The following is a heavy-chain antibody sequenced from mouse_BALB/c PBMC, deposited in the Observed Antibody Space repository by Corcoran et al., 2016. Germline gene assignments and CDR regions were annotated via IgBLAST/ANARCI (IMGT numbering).Heavy chain of an antibody. V-gene: IGHV14-3*02. CDR2: IDPANGNT. D-gene: IGHD2-1*01. Sequence: EVQLQQSGAELVKPGASVKLSCTASGFNIKDTYMHWVKQRPEQGLEWIGRIDPANGNTKYDPKFQGKDTITADTSSNTAYLQLCSLTTEDTAVYYCARSGNSAWFAYWGQGTLVTVSA. CDR1: GFNIKDTY. J-gene: IGHJ3*01. CDR3: ARSGNSAWFAY.